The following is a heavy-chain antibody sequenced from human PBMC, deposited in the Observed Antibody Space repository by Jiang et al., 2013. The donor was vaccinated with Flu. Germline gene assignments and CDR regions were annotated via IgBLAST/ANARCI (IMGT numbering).Heavy chain of an antibody. CDR2: INHSGST. V-gene: IGHV4-34*01. CDR1: GGSFSGYY. Sequence: LLKPSETLSLTCAVYGGSFSGYYWSWIRQPPGKGLEWIGEINHSGSTNYNPSLKSRVTISVDTSKNQFSLKLSSVTAADTAVYYCARFPMGAGTTSGFDYWGQGTLVTVSS. D-gene: IGHD1-1*01. J-gene: IGHJ4*02. CDR3: ARFPMGAGTTSGFDY.